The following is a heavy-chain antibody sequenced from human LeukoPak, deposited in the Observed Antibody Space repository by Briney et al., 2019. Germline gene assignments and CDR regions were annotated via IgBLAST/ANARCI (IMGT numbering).Heavy chain of an antibody. CDR1: GYTFTSYA. CDR2: INAGNGNT. V-gene: IGHV1-3*01. Sequence: ASVKVSCKASGYTFTSYAMYWVRQAPGQRLEWMGWINAGNGNTKYSQKFQGRVTITRDTSASTAYMELSSLRSEDTAVYYCASSDFYYYGMDVWGQGTTVTVSS. CDR3: ASSDFYYYGMDV. J-gene: IGHJ6*02. D-gene: IGHD3-3*01.